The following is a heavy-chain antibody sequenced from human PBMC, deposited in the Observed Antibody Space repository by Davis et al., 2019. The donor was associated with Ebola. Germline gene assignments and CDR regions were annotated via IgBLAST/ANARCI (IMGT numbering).Heavy chain of an antibody. V-gene: IGHV1-69*04. CDR2: IIPILGIA. D-gene: IGHD6-13*01. Sequence: AASVKVSCKASGNSFSSYTISCVRQAPGQGLEWMGRIIPILGIANYAQKFQGRVTITADKSTSTAYMELSSLRSEDTAVYYCAREIGVSGDEYWGQGTLVTVSS. CDR1: GNSFSSYT. J-gene: IGHJ4*02. CDR3: AREIGVSGDEY.